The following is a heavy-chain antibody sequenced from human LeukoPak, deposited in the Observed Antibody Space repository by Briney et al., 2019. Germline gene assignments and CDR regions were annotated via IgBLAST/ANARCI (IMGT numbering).Heavy chain of an antibody. CDR3: AKDLSQYDSSGYRYFDY. Sequence: PGGSLRLSCAASGFTFSSYWMSWVRQAPGKGLEWVANIKQDGSEKYYVDSVKGRFTISRDNAKNSLYLQMDSLGAEDTAVYYCAKDLSQYDSSGYRYFDYWGQGSPVTVSS. CDR1: GFTFSSYW. D-gene: IGHD3-22*01. CDR2: IKQDGSEK. J-gene: IGHJ4*02. V-gene: IGHV3-7*01.